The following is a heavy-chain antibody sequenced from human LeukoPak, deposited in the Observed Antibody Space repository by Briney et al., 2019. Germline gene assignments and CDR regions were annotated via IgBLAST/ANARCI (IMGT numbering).Heavy chain of an antibody. D-gene: IGHD3-3*01. CDR3: ARGPYYDFWSGYFPYYYMDV. J-gene: IGHJ6*03. V-gene: IGHV4-34*01. Sequence: SETLSLTCAVYGGSFSGYYWSWIRQPPGKGLEWIGEINHSGSTNYNPSLKSRVTISVDTSKNQFSLKLSSVTAADTAVYYCARGPYYDFWSGYFPYYYMDVWGKGTTVTVSS. CDR2: INHSGST. CDR1: GGSFSGYY.